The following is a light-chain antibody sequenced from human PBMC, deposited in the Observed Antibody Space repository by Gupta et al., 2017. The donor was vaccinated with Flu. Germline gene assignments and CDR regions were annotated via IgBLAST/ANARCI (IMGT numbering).Light chain of an antibody. CDR1: KLGDKY. Sequence: SYELTQPPSVSVSPGPTASLTCSGDKLGDKYACWYQQKPGQSPVLVIYQDSKRPSGIPERFSGSNSGNTATLTISGTQAMDEADYYCQAWDSSTGVFGGGTKLTVL. CDR2: QDS. J-gene: IGLJ2*01. CDR3: QAWDSSTGV. V-gene: IGLV3-1*01.